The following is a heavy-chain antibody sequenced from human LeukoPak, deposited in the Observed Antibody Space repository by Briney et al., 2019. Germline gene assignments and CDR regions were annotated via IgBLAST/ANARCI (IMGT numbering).Heavy chain of an antibody. J-gene: IGHJ3*02. CDR2: IYTSGST. Sequence: SETLSLTCTVSGGSISSGSYYWSWIRQPAGKGLEWIGRIYTSGSTNYNPSLKSRVTISVDTSKNQFSLKLSSVTAADTAVYYCARDRYYYDSSGSTKSDAFDIWGQGTMVTVSS. D-gene: IGHD3-22*01. CDR1: GGSISSGSYY. CDR3: ARDRYYYDSSGSTKSDAFDI. V-gene: IGHV4-61*02.